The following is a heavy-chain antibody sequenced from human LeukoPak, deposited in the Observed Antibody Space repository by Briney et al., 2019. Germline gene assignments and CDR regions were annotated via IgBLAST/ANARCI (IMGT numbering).Heavy chain of an antibody. Sequence: GGSLRLSCAASGFTFSDYSMNWVRQAPGKGLEWVSSISSSSSYMKYAESVRGRFTISRDNAKNSLYLHMSSLRAEDTAVYYCAKDYVSGDGYWDFDYWGQGTLVTVSS. CDR1: GFTFSDYS. CDR3: AKDYVSGDGYWDFDY. V-gene: IGHV3-21*04. CDR2: ISSSSSYM. D-gene: IGHD5-24*01. J-gene: IGHJ4*02.